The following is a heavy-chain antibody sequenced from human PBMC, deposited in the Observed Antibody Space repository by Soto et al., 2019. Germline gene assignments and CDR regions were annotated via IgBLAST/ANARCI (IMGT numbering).Heavy chain of an antibody. J-gene: IGHJ6*02. Sequence: EVQLVETGGGLIQPGGSLRLSCAASGFTVSSSYMNWVRQAPGKGLEWVSLIYSDDTTYYADSVKGRFTISRDNSKNTLYLQMNSLRAEDTTVYCCERDRHYYYIMDVWGQGTTVNVSS. V-gene: IGHV3-53*02. CDR2: IYSDDTT. CDR3: ERDRHYYYIMDV. CDR1: GFTVSSSY.